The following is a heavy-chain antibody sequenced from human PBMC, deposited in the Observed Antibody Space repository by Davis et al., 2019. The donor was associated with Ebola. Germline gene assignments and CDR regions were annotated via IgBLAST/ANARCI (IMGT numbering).Heavy chain of an antibody. J-gene: IGHJ3*02. D-gene: IGHD1-26*01. V-gene: IGHV5-10-1*01. CDR1: GYSFTSYW. Sequence: PGGSLRLSCKGSGYSFTSYWISWVRQMPGKGLEWMGRIDPSDSYTNYSPSFQGHVTISADKSISTAYLQWSSLKASDTAMYYCARHLGAYSTDAFDIWGQGTMVTVSS. CDR2: IDPSDSYT. CDR3: ARHLGAYSTDAFDI.